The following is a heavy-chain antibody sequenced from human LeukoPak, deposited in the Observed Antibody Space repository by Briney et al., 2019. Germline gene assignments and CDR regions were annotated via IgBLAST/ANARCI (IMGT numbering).Heavy chain of an antibody. CDR1: GFAFEDHG. V-gene: IGHV3-20*04. D-gene: IGHD2-2*01. CDR2: ITWNGGST. Sequence: GGSLRLSCAASGFAFEDHGMSWVRQAPGKGLEWVSGITWNGGSTTYADSVKGRFTISRDNAKNSLYLQMNGLRAEDTALYYCARQNEDIVVVPAATPYYYYYMDVWSKGTTVTVSS. J-gene: IGHJ6*03. CDR3: ARQNEDIVVVPAATPYYYYYMDV.